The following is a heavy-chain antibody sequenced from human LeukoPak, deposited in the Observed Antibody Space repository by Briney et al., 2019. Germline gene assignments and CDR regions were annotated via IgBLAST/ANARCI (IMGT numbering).Heavy chain of an antibody. J-gene: IGHJ4*02. CDR2: ISGSGDNT. V-gene: IGHV3-23*01. D-gene: IGHD1-14*01. Sequence: PGGSLRLSCAASGFTFYTYAMTWVRQAPGKGLEWVSSISGSGDNTYYADSVKGRFTISRDNSKNRLFLQMNSLRAGDTAVYYCALGGNSPGPNHFDYWGQGTLVTVSS. CDR1: GFTFYTYA. CDR3: ALGGNSPGPNHFDY.